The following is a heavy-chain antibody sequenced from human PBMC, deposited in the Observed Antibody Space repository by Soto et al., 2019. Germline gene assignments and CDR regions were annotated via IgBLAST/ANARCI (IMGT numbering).Heavy chain of an antibody. Sequence: QVQLVQSGAEVKKPGSSVKVSCKASGGTFSSYAISWVRQAPGQGLEWMGGIIPIFGTANYAQKFQGRVTISADKPTSTAYMELIRLRSEDTAVYYCAREGAQVVTPFDYLGQGTLVTVSS. D-gene: IGHD2-15*01. V-gene: IGHV1-69*14. CDR2: IIPIFGTA. CDR1: GGTFSSYA. J-gene: IGHJ4*02. CDR3: AREGAQVVTPFDY.